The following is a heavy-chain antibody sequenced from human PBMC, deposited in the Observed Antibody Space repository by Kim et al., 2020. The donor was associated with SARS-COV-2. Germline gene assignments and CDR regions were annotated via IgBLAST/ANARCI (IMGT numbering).Heavy chain of an antibody. CDR2: ISFDGSNT. D-gene: IGHD6-19*01. Sequence: GGSLRLSCAASGFTFTMYSMHWVRQAPGKGLEWVAFISFDGSNTDYADSVKGRFTVSRDSSKNTVFLEMGRLRLEDTALYFCARDPIYASGGGYFDSWGPGTMVTVSS. V-gene: IGHV3-30*04. J-gene: IGHJ4*02. CDR1: GFTFTMYS. CDR3: ARDPIYASGGGYFDS.